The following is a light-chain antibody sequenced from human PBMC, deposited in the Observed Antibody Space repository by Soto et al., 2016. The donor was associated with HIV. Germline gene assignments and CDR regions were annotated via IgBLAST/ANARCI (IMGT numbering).Light chain of an antibody. V-gene: IGLV3-25*02. J-gene: IGLJ2*01. CDR3: DSRDSSGNHLI. CDR1: ALPKQY. Sequence: SYELTQPPSVSVSPGQTARITCSGDALPKQYVYWYQQKSGQVPVLVIYKNSRPSGIPDRFSGSTSGNTASLTITGAQAEDEADYYCDSRDSSGNHLIFGGGTKLTVL. CDR2: KN.